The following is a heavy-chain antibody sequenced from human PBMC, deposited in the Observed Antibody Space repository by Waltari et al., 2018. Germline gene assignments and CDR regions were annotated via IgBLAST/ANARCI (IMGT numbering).Heavy chain of an antibody. CDR2: IKQDGSEK. D-gene: IGHD2-2*01. CDR1: GFTFSSYW. J-gene: IGHJ6*03. V-gene: IGHV3-7*01. Sequence: EVQLVESGGGLVQPGGSLRLSCAASGFTFSSYWMSWVRQAPGKGLEWVANIKQDGSEKYYVDSVKGRFTISRDNAKNSLYLQMNSLRAEDTAVYYCARDNVVVVPAAIEVTTGYYYYMDVWGKGTTVTVSS. CDR3: ARDNVVVVPAAIEVTTGYYYYMDV.